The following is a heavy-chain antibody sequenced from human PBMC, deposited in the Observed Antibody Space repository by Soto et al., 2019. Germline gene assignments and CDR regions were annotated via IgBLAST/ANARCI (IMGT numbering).Heavy chain of an antibody. CDR2: ISYDGSNK. D-gene: IGHD5-18*01. CDR1: GFTFSSYG. CDR3: AKGGGYTRGGMDV. Sequence: QVQLVESGGGVVQPGRSLRLSCVASGFTFSSYGMHWVRQAPGKGLEWVAVISYDGSNKYYADSVKGRFTISRDNSKNTLYLQMNSLRAEDTAVYYCAKGGGYTRGGMDVWGQGTTVTVSS. V-gene: IGHV3-30*18. J-gene: IGHJ6*02.